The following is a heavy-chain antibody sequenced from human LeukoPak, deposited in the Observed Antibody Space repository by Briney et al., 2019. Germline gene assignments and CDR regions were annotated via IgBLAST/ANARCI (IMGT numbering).Heavy chain of an antibody. Sequence: MPSETLSLTCTVSGGSISSYCWSWIRQPPGKGLEWIGYICYSGSTNYNPSLKSRVTISVDTSKNQFSLKLSSVIAADTAVYYCARRGYFDYWGQGTLVTVSS. CDR1: GGSISSYC. CDR3: ARRGYFDY. CDR2: ICYSGST. V-gene: IGHV4-59*08. J-gene: IGHJ4*02.